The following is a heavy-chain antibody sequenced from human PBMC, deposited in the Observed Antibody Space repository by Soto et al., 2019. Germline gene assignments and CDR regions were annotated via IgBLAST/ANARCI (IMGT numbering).Heavy chain of an antibody. CDR2: INHSGST. CDR1: CGSFSGYY. V-gene: IGHV4-34*01. J-gene: IGHJ1*01. CDR3: ARGGEELATTRLLGICGL. D-gene: IGHD7-27*01. Sequence: ETLSLTCAVYCGSFSGYYWSWIRQPPGKGLEWVGEINHSGSTNYNPSLKRRVTLSVDTSKNQAALKLSSVPGADMAVYCCARGGEELATTRLLGICGLGGQGHVVPVSS.